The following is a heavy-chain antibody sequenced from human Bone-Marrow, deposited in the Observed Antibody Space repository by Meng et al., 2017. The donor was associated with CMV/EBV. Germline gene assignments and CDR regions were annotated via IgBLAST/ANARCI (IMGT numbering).Heavy chain of an antibody. Sequence: SWAAPGSSLTTYSISWVRQAPGKGLEWVSAIRASGDSKHYADSVKGRLTLSRDNSKNTVHLQMSSLRAEDTAVYYCATLEWFLPTPGYWGQGTLVTVSS. CDR2: IRASGDSK. J-gene: IGHJ4*02. V-gene: IGHV3-23*01. CDR1: GSSLTTYS. CDR3: ATLEWFLPTPGY. D-gene: IGHD3-3*01.